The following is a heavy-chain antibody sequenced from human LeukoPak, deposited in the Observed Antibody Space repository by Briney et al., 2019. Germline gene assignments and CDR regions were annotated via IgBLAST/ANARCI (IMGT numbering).Heavy chain of an antibody. Sequence: SETLSLTCTVSGGSISSNYWSWIRQPPGKGLEWIGYLYNSGSTNYNPSLKSRVTISVDTSKTQFSLRLSSVTAADTAVYYCARRSDADWYFDVWGRGTMVTVSS. V-gene: IGHV4-59*08. D-gene: IGHD1-26*01. J-gene: IGHJ2*01. CDR2: LYNSGST. CDR3: ARRSDADWYFDV. CDR1: GGSISSNY.